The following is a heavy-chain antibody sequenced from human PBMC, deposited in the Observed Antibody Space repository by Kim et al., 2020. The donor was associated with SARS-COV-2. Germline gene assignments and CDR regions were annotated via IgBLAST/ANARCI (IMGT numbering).Heavy chain of an antibody. J-gene: IGHJ6*02. V-gene: IGHV4-59*01. CDR1: GGSISSYY. Sequence: SETLSLTCTVSGGSISSYYWSWIRQPPGKGLEWIGYIYYSGSTNYNPSLKSRVTISVDTSKNQFSLKLSSVTAADTAVYYCARDTPPGFNGMDVWGQGTTVTVSS. CDR2: IYYSGST. CDR3: ARDTPPGFNGMDV.